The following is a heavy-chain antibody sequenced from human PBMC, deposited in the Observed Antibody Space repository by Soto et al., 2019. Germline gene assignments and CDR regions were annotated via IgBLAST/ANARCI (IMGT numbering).Heavy chain of an antibody. V-gene: IGHV1-18*01. CDR1: GYTFTNYG. Sequence: QVQLVQSGAEVKKPGASVKVSCKASGYTFTNYGINWVRQAPGQGLEWLGWVSAYNGERRYAQRVQARVIMTTDTSTTTAYMELRRLRSGDTAVYYCSRGTSIPASGDYWGQGTLVTVSS. J-gene: IGHJ4*01. CDR2: VSAYNGER. D-gene: IGHD6-6*01. CDR3: SRGTSIPASGDY.